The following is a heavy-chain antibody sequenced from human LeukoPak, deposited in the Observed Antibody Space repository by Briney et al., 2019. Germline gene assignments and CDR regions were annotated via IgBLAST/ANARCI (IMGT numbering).Heavy chain of an antibody. CDR3: ARVGSWDGYDTEGMDV. V-gene: IGHV3-20*04. CDR1: GFSFDDYG. Sequence: PGGSLRLSCVASGFSFDDYGMFWVRQAPGKGLEWVAGISWNSGRIGYADSVKGRFTISRDNAKNSLYLQMNSLRAEDTAVYYCARVGSWDGYDTEGMDVWGQGTTVTVSS. J-gene: IGHJ6*02. D-gene: IGHD5-12*01. CDR2: ISWNSGRI.